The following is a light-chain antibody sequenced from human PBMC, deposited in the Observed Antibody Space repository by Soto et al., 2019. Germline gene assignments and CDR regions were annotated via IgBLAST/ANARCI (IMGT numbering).Light chain of an antibody. Sequence: QAVVTQEPSLTVSPGGTVTLTCASSTGAVTSANYPNWFQQKPGQAPRALIYSTSKKQSWTPARFSGSLLGGKAALTLSGVQPEDEAEYYCLLYYGGPHVWFFGGGTKLTVL. CDR3: LLYYGGPHVWF. CDR1: TGAVTSANY. J-gene: IGLJ3*02. CDR2: STS. V-gene: IGLV7-43*01.